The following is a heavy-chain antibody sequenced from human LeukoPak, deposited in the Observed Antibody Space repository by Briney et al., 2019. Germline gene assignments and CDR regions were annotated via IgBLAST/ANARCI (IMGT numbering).Heavy chain of an antibody. V-gene: IGHV3-11*04. J-gene: IGHJ6*03. CDR1: GFTFSDYY. CDR3: AVLPTGYYYYYMDV. Sequence: GGSLRLSCAASGFTFSDYYMSWIRQAPGKGLEWVSYISSSGSTIYYADSVKGRFTISRDNAKNTLYLQMNSLRAEDTAVYYCAVLPTGYYYYYMDVWGKGTTVTVSS. D-gene: IGHD1-14*01. CDR2: ISSSGSTI.